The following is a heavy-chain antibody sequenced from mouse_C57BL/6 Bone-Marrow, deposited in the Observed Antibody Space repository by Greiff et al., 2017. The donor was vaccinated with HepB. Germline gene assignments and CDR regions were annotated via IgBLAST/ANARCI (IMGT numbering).Heavy chain of an antibody. Sequence: DVKLVESGGGLVQPGGSLKLSCAASGFTFSDYYMYWVRQTPEQRLEWVAYISNGGGSTYYPDTVKGRFTISRDNAKNTQYLQMSRLKSEDTAMYYCARPSYSRYVGWFAYWGQGTLVTVDA. J-gene: IGHJ3*01. CDR3: ARPSYSRYVGWFAY. CDR1: GFTFSDYY. D-gene: IGHD2-5*01. V-gene: IGHV5-12*01. CDR2: ISNGGGST.